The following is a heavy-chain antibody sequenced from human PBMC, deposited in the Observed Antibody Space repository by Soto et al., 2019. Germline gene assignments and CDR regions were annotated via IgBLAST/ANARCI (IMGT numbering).Heavy chain of an antibody. CDR3: ARDTYSGYDFGL. D-gene: IGHD5-12*01. V-gene: IGHV4-30-4*01. Sequence: QVQLRESGPGLVKPSQTLSLTCSVSGASVAGXXXYWSWVRQPPGKGLEWIGYIPSRGRPFYTPSLTSRGTISADTSKNQLSLQLTSVTAADTAVYYCARDTYSGYDFGLWGQGTLVTVSS. CDR2: IPSRGRP. CDR1: GASVAGXXXY. J-gene: IGHJ5*02.